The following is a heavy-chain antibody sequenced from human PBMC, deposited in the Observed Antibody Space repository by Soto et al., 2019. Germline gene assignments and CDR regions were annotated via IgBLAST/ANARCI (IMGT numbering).Heavy chain of an antibody. Sequence: QLQLQESGPGLVKPSETLSLTCTVSGDSMYSTSYYWAWIRQPPGKGLGWIGSTYYSGSTQYNPSLKGRVTMSVDASKNHFYLKLRSATAADTAVYYCARSSSRAFRPFEWVDPLDCWGQGTPVTVSS. J-gene: IGHJ4*02. D-gene: IGHD3-3*01. CDR3: ARSSSRAFRPFEWVDPLDC. CDR2: TYYSGST. CDR1: GDSMYSTSYY. V-gene: IGHV4-39*02.